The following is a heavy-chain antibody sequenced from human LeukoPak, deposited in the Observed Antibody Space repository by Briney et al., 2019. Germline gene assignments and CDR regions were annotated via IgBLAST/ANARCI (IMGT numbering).Heavy chain of an antibody. J-gene: IGHJ4*02. D-gene: IGHD3-22*01. CDR3: ATGNYYDSRGYYTFGH. CDR1: EFTFDKYW. Sequence: GGSLRLSCADSEFTFDKYWLHWVRQAPGKGLGWVSRINGDGTITSYADSVKGAFIISRDNAKNTLYLQVSSLRAEDTAVYYCATGNYYDSRGYYTFGHWGQGTLVTVSS. V-gene: IGHV3-74*01. CDR2: INGDGTIT.